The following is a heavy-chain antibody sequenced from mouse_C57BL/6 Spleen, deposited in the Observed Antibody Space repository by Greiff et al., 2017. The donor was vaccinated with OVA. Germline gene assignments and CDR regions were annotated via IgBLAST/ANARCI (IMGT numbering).Heavy chain of an antibody. CDR2: IDANSGGT. CDR1: GFTFTSYW. Sequence: VQLKESGAELVKPGASVKLSCTASGFTFTSYWMHWVKQRPGRGLEWIGRIDANSGGTKYNEKFKSKATLTVDKPSRTAYMQLSSLTSEDSAVYYCAREGIYDGYPVWGQGTTLTVAS. CDR3: AREGIYDGYPV. D-gene: IGHD2-3*01. J-gene: IGHJ2*01. V-gene: IGHV1-72*01.